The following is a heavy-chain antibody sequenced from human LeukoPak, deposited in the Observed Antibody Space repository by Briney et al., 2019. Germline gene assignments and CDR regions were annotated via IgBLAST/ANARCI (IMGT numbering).Heavy chain of an antibody. Sequence: GGSLRLSCAASGFTVSSNYMSWVRQAPGKGLEWVSVIYSGGSTYYADSVKGRFTISRDNSKNTLYLQMNSLRAVDTAVYYCARGGALDYFDYWGQGTLVTVSS. V-gene: IGHV3-66*01. J-gene: IGHJ4*02. CDR1: GFTVSSNY. CDR3: ARGGALDYFDY. CDR2: IYSGGST. D-gene: IGHD2-2*03.